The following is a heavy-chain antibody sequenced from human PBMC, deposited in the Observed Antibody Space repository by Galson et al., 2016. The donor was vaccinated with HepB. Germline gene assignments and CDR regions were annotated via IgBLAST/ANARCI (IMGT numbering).Heavy chain of an antibody. CDR2: IYSGDYT. J-gene: IGHJ6*03. CDR1: GFSVSNNY. CDR3: ARDIVVTSNYYYYHYMDV. Sequence: SLRLSCAPSGFSVSNNYMNWVRQAPGKGLEWVSVIYSGDYTYYADSVKGRFTISRDISKNTLYLQMNRLRAEDTAVYYCARDIVVTSNYYYYHYMDVWCKVTTVTFSS. D-gene: IGHD3-22*01. V-gene: IGHV3-53*01.